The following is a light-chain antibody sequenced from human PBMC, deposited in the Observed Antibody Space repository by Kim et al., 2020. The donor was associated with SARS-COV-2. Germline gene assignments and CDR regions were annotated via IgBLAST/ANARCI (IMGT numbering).Light chain of an antibody. CDR1: SGHSSYA. CDR3: QTWGSGIRV. V-gene: IGLV4-69*01. J-gene: IGLJ3*02. CDR2: VNSDGSH. Sequence: QPVLTQLPSASASLGASVKLTCTLSSGHSSYAIAWHQQQPAKGPRYLMKVNSDGSHNKGDGIPDRFSGSSSGAERYLIISSLQSEDEADYYCQTWGSGIRVFGAGAQLADL.